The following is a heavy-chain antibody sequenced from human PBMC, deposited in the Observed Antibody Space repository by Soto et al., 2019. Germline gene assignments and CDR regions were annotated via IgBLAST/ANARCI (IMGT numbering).Heavy chain of an antibody. J-gene: IGHJ1*01. Sequence: PSETLSLTCTVSGGSISSGDYYWSWIRQPPGKGLEWIGYIYYSGSTYYNPSLKSRVTISVDTSKNQFSLKLSSVTAADTAVYYCARNPYYGGNSVHFQHWGQGTLVTVSS. D-gene: IGHD4-17*01. CDR3: ARNPYYGGNSVHFQH. CDR2: IYYSGST. CDR1: GGSISSGDYY. V-gene: IGHV4-30-4*01.